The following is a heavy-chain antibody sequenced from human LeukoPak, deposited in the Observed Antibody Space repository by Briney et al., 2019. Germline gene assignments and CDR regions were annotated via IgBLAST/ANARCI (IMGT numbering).Heavy chain of an antibody. V-gene: IGHV4-59*01. CDR3: ARDRGYLL. CDR2: IYYSGST. Sequence: PSETLSLTCTVSGGSISSYYWSWIRQPPGKGLEWIGYIYYSGSTNYNPSLKSRVTISVDTSKNQFSLKLSSVTAADTAVYYCARDRGYLLWGQGTLVTVSS. J-gene: IGHJ4*02. CDR1: GGSISSYY. D-gene: IGHD3-22*01.